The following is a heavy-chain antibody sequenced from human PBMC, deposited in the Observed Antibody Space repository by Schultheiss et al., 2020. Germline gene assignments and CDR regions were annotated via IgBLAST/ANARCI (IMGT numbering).Heavy chain of an antibody. Sequence: GGSLRLSCKGSGYNFTSFWIGWVRQMPGKGLEWIGVIHPGDSETRYSPSFQGQVTISADKSITTAYLQWSGLKASDTAIYYCARHATAADYYYHMDVWGQGTTVTVSS. J-gene: IGHJ6*02. CDR3: ARHATAADYYYHMDV. CDR2: IHPGDSET. D-gene: IGHD6-25*01. V-gene: IGHV5-51*01. CDR1: GYNFTSFW.